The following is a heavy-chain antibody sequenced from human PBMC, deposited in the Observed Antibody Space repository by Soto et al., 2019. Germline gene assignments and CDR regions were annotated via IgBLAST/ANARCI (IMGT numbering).Heavy chain of an antibody. CDR2: IYSGGNT. CDR3: ARHPSGTTAGTYYGMDV. J-gene: IGHJ6*02. V-gene: IGHV3-53*01. CDR1: GFTVSSSY. D-gene: IGHD1-26*01. Sequence: GGSLRLSCAASGFTVSSSYMTWVRQAPGKGLEWVSVIYSGGNTYYADSVKGRFTISRDNSKNTLYLQMNSLGAEDTAVYYCARHPSGTTAGTYYGMDVWGQGTTVTVSS.